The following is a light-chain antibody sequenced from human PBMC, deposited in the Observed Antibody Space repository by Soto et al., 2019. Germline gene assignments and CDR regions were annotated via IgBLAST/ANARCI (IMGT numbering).Light chain of an antibody. CDR3: QQYHKWPLT. J-gene: IGKJ1*01. V-gene: IGKV3-15*01. CDR1: QSVTSN. Sequence: EIVMTQSPATLSVSPGERAILSCRASQSVTSNLAWYQQKPGQAPSLLIYTTSTRATGIPARFSGSGSQTEFTLTISSLQSEDFAAYYCQQYHKWPLTFGQGTKVEIK. CDR2: TTS.